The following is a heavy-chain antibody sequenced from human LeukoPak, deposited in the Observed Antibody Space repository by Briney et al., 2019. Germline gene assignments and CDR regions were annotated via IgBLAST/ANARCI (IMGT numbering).Heavy chain of an antibody. Sequence: PSETLSLTCAVYGGSFSGYYWSWIRQPPGKGLEWIGEINHSGSTNYNPSLKSRVTISVDTSKNQFSLKLSSVTAADTAVYYCASGDTAGHFDYWGQGTLVTVSS. CDR2: INHSGST. V-gene: IGHV4-34*01. J-gene: IGHJ4*02. D-gene: IGHD5-18*01. CDR3: ASGDTAGHFDY. CDR1: GGSFSGYY.